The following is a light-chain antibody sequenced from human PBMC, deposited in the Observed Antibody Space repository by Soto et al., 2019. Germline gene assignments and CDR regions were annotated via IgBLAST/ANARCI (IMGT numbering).Light chain of an antibody. CDR1: QNIYYN. J-gene: IGKJ1*01. V-gene: IGKV3-15*01. CDR3: RQYHNLWA. CDR2: RAS. Sequence: ILRTQSPATVSVSPGESATLSCRASQNIYYNVAWYQHRPGQAPRLHIYRASTRAPGVPARFSGSGSGTEFTLTISSLQPEDFTVYSCRQYHNLWAFGQGTKVEI.